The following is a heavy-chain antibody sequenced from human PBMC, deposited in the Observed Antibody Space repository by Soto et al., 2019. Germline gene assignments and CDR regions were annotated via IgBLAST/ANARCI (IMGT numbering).Heavy chain of an antibody. CDR2: ISAYNGNT. V-gene: IGHV1-18*01. CDR3: ARDGYSYGSAFDI. Sequence: APVKVSCKASGYTFTSYGISWLRQATGQGLEWMGWISAYNGNTNYAQKLQGRVTMTTDTSTSTAYMELRSLRSDDTAVYYCARDGYSYGSAFDIWGQGTMVTVSS. J-gene: IGHJ3*02. D-gene: IGHD5-18*01. CDR1: GYTFTSYG.